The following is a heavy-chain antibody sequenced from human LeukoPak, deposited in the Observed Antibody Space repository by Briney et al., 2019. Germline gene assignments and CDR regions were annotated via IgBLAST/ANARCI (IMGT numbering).Heavy chain of an antibody. D-gene: IGHD4-17*01. Sequence: PSETLSLTCAVSGGSISSGGYSWSWIRQPPGKGLGWIGYIYHSGSTYYNPSLKSRVTISVDRSKNQFSLKLSSVTAADTAVYYCAALTTVTSSIDYWGQGTLVTVSS. J-gene: IGHJ4*02. CDR1: GGSISSGGYS. CDR2: IYHSGST. CDR3: AALTTVTSSIDY. V-gene: IGHV4-30-2*01.